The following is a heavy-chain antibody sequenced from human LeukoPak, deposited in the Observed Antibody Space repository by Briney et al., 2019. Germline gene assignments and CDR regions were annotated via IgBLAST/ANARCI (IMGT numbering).Heavy chain of an antibody. CDR3: ARFGVVVVAAQFYDY. CDR2: ISAYNGNT. J-gene: IGHJ4*02. Sequence: ASVKVSCKXSGYTFTSYGISWVRQAPRQGLEWMGRISAYNGNTNYAQKLQGRVTMTTDTSTSTAYMELKSLRSDDTAVYYCARFGVVVVAAQFYDYWGQGTLVTVSS. CDR1: GYTFTSYG. D-gene: IGHD2-15*01. V-gene: IGHV1-18*01.